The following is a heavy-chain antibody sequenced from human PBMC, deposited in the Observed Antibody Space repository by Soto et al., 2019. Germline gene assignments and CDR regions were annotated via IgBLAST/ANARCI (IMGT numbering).Heavy chain of an antibody. CDR3: AKALGELSPESFDY. D-gene: IGHD3-16*02. J-gene: IGHJ4*02. CDR1: GFTFSSYG. Sequence: QVQLVESGGGVVQPGESLRLSCAASGFTFSSYGMHWVRQAQGKGLEWVTFISYDGNNKYYADSVKGRVTVSRDNSKNTQYLPMNSLRAEDTAVYFCAKALGELSPESFDYWGRGTLVTVSS. CDR2: ISYDGNNK. V-gene: IGHV3-30*18.